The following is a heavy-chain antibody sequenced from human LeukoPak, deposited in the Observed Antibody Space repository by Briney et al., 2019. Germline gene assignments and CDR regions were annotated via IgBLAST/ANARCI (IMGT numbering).Heavy chain of an antibody. CDR3: ARDIVVVVAAPGGGGNYYYGMDV. D-gene: IGHD2-15*01. CDR2: MNPNSGNT. J-gene: IGHJ6*02. CDR1: GYTFTSYD. Sequence: ASVKVSCKASGYTFTSYDINWVRQATGQGLEWMGWMNPNSGNTGYAQKFQGRVTMTRNTSISTAYMELSSLRSEDTAVYYCARDIVVVVAAPGGGGNYYYGMDVWGQGTTVTVSS. V-gene: IGHV1-8*01.